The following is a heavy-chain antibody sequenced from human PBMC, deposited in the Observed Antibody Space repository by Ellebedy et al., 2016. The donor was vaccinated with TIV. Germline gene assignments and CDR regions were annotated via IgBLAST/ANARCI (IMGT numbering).Heavy chain of an antibody. J-gene: IGHJ4*02. CDR3: ARGTYYYGSGDLNYFDY. CDR1: GGSFSGYY. Sequence: MPSETLSLTCAVYGGSFSGYYWSWIRQPPGKGLEWIGEINHSGSTNYNPSLKSRVTISVDTSKNQFSLKLSSVTAADTAVYYCARGTYYYGSGDLNYFDYWGQGTLVTVSS. V-gene: IGHV4-34*01. D-gene: IGHD3-10*01. CDR2: INHSGST.